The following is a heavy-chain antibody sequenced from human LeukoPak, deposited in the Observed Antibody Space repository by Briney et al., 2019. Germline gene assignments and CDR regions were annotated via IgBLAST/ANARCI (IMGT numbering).Heavy chain of an antibody. V-gene: IGHV3-74*01. J-gene: IGHJ6*02. D-gene: IGHD2-8*01. CDR2: INSDGSST. Sequence: GGSLRLSCAASGFTFSSYWMHWVRQAPGKGLVWVSRINSDGSSTSYTDSVKGRFTISRDNAKNTLYLQMNSLGAEDTAVYYCARDRHCANGVCHSPPGMDVWGQGTTVTVSS. CDR1: GFTFSSYW. CDR3: ARDRHCANGVCHSPPGMDV.